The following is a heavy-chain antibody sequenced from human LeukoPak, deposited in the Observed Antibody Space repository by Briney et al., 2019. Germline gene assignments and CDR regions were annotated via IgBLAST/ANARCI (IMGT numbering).Heavy chain of an antibody. CDR1: GGSISSYF. CDR3: ARVLDLSKRGLDAFDI. J-gene: IGHJ3*02. V-gene: IGHV4-59*01. CDR2: VYYSGST. Sequence: SETLSLTCTVSGGSISSYFWSWIRQPPGKGLEWIGYVYYSGSTNYNPSLKGRVTISVDTSKKQFSLKLSSATAADTAVYYCARVLDLSKRGLDAFDIWGQGTMVTVS. D-gene: IGHD3-16*01.